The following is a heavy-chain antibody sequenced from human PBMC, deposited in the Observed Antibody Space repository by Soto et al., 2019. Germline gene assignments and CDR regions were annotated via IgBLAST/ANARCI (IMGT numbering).Heavy chain of an antibody. Sequence: GGSLRLSCAASGFTFSSYGMHWVRQAPGKGLEWVAVISYDGSNKYYADSVKGRFTISRDNSKNTLYLQMNSLRAEDTAVYYCAKALVGYCSGGSCYFDYWGQGTLVTVSS. CDR3: AKALVGYCSGGSCYFDY. J-gene: IGHJ4*02. CDR2: ISYDGSNK. CDR1: GFTFSSYG. V-gene: IGHV3-30*18. D-gene: IGHD2-15*01.